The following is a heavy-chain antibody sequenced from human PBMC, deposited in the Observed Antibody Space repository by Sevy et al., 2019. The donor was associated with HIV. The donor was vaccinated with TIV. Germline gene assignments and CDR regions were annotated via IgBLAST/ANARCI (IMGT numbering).Heavy chain of an antibody. V-gene: IGHV4-34*01. J-gene: IGHJ5*02. Sequence: SETLSLTCAVYGGSFSGYYWNWIRQPPGKGLEWIGAINHSGSTHYNPSLKSRITISVDPSKNQFSLRLDSVTAADTAVYYCARAPPVVVVPGAPSWFDPWGQGTLVTVSS. CDR1: GGSFSGYY. CDR2: INHSGST. CDR3: ARAPPVVVVPGAPSWFDP. D-gene: IGHD2-2*01.